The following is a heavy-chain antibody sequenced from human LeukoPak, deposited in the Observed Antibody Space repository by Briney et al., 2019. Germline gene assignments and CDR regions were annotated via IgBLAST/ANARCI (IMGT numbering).Heavy chain of an antibody. CDR1: GFTFSSYA. V-gene: IGHV3-23*01. J-gene: IGHJ4*02. Sequence: GGSLRLSCAASGFTFSSYAMSWVRQPPGKVLEWVSSIIVIGGRTYYADSVKGRLTISRDNSKNTLYLQMNSLRAEDTAVYYCAKESHRAFDYWGQGTLVTVSS. CDR3: AKESHRAFDY. CDR2: IIVIGGRT.